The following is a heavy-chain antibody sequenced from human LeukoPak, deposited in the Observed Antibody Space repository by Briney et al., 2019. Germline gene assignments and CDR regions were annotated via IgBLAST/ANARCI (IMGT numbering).Heavy chain of an antibody. V-gene: IGHV4-39*01. D-gene: IGHD1-20*01. J-gene: IGHJ3*02. CDR2: IYDGENT. CDR1: GGSISSSSYY. CDR3: ARHDNFGRAFDI. Sequence: KASETLSLTCTVSGGSISSSSYYWGWIRQPPGKGLEWIASIYDGENTYYNPSLKSRVTTSVDTSKNQLSLKLSSVTAADTAVYYCARHDNFGRAFDIWGQGTMVTVSS.